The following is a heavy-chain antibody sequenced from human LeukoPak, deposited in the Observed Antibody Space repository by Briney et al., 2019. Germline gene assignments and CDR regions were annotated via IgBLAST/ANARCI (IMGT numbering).Heavy chain of an antibody. Sequence: PGGSLRLSCAASGFTFSSYGMHWVRQAPGEGLEWVAVISHDGSNIYYGDSVKGRFSISRDNSKNTLYLQMNSLRVEDTAVYYCAKDPYRVVVATGNYLDPWGQGTLVTVSS. CDR2: ISHDGSNI. V-gene: IGHV3-30*18. J-gene: IGHJ5*02. D-gene: IGHD2-15*01. CDR3: AKDPYRVVVATGNYLDP. CDR1: GFTFSSYG.